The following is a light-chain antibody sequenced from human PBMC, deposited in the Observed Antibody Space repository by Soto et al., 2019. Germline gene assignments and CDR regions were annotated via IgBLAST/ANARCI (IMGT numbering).Light chain of an antibody. V-gene: IGKV4-1*01. CDR3: QQYYSTPPT. Sequence: DIVMTQSPDSLAVSLGERATINCKSSQSVLCSSNNKNYLTWYQQKPGQPPKVLIYCASIRESGVPDRFSGSGSETYLALPISSLQAEDVAVYSCQQYYSTPPTFGQGTKVEIK. J-gene: IGKJ1*01. CDR1: QSVLCSSNNKNY. CDR2: CAS.